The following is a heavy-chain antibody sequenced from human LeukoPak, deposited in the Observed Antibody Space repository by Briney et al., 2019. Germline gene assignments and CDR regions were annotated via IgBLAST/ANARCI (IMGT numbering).Heavy chain of an antibody. CDR2: IYYSGST. D-gene: IGHD2-15*01. J-gene: IGHJ4*02. V-gene: IGHV4-39*07. Sequence: SETLSLTCTVSGGSISSSSYYWGWIRQPPGKGLEWIGSIYYSGSTYCNPSLKSRVTISVDMSKNQFSLKLSSVTAADTAVYYCARDQGYCSGGSCHYFDYWGQGTLVTVSS. CDR1: GGSISSSSYY. CDR3: ARDQGYCSGGSCHYFDY.